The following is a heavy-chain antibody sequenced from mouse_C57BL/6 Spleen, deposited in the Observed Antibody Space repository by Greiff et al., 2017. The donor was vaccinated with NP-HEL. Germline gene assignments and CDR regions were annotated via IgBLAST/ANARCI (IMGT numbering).Heavy chain of an antibody. J-gene: IGHJ2*01. V-gene: IGHV1-82*01. CDR2: LYPGDGDT. CDR3: AKSWDAIDY. Sequence: VQLQQSGPELVKPGASVKISCKASGYAFSSSWMNWVKQRPGQGLEWIGRLYPGDGDTNYNGKFKGKATLTADKSSSTAYMQRSSLTSEDSAVYLCAKSWDAIDYWGQGTTLTVSS. CDR1: GYAFSSSW. D-gene: IGHD4-1*01.